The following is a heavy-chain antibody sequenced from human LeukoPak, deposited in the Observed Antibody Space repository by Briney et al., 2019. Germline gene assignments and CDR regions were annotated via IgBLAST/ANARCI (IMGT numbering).Heavy chain of an antibody. V-gene: IGHV3-33*01. J-gene: IGHJ4*02. CDR2: IWYDGSNK. D-gene: IGHD4-23*01. CDR3: ARVYTVVTPLLYYYFDY. CDR1: GFTFSSYG. Sequence: GGSLRLSCAASGFTFSSYGMHWVRQAPGKGLEWVAVIWYDGSNKYYADSVKGRFTISRDNSKNTLYLQMNSLRAEDTAVYYCARVYTVVTPLLYYYFDYWGQGTLVTVSS.